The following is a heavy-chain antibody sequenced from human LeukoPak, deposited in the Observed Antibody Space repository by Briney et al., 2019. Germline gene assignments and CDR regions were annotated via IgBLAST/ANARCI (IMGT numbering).Heavy chain of an antibody. D-gene: IGHD3-3*01. CDR3: ARADYDFFDY. CDR2: INSDGSST. V-gene: IGHV3-74*01. Sequence: GRSLRLSCAAFGLTFSSYWMHWLRHPPGKGLVWVSRINSDGSSTSYADSVKGRFTICRDNTKNTLYLKLNSLRAEDTAVYYCARADYDFFDYWGQGTLVTVSS. CDR1: GLTFSSYW. J-gene: IGHJ4*02.